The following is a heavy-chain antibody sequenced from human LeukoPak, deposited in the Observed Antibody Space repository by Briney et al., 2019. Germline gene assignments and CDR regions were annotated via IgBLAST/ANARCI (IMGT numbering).Heavy chain of an antibody. D-gene: IGHD2-2*03. V-gene: IGHV3-74*01. Sequence: GGSLRLSCAASGFTFTTYWMHWVRQAPGKGLVWVSRINSDGSSTTYADSVKGRFTISRDNAKNTLYLQMNSLRAEDTAVYYCARDLDIVVVPASWFYPWGQGTLVTVSS. CDR1: GFTFTTYW. CDR2: INSDGSST. CDR3: ARDLDIVVVPASWFYP. J-gene: IGHJ5*02.